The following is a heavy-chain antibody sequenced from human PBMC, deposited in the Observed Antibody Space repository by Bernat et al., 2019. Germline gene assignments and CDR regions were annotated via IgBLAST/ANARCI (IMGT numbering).Heavy chain of an antibody. Sequence: QVQLVESGGGEVQPGRSLRLSCAASGFTFSSYAMHWVRQAPGKGLEWVAVISYDGSNKYYADSVKGRFTISRDNSKNTLYLQMNSLRAEDTAVYYCARATRGSGSYYNDYWGQGTLVTVSS. CDR3: ARATRGSGSYYNDY. CDR1: GFTFSSYA. D-gene: IGHD3-10*01. V-gene: IGHV3-30-3*01. J-gene: IGHJ4*02. CDR2: ISYDGSNK.